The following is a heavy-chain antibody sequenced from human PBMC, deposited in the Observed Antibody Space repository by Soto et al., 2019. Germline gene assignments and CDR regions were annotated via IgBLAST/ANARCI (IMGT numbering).Heavy chain of an antibody. CDR2: IPQDGVDG. V-gene: IGHV3-7*03. D-gene: IGHD2-21*02. Sequence: GVSLRLSCEVSGFTCSMYSMSWVRQSPGKGLEWVAKIPQDGVDGHYADSVKGRFIISRDNDKNSLHLQLNNLRAEDTAVYYCARDHLILPAHDFFYGSDVWGRGATVTVSS. J-gene: IGHJ6*02. CDR3: ARDHLILPAHDFFYGSDV. CDR1: GFTCSMYS.